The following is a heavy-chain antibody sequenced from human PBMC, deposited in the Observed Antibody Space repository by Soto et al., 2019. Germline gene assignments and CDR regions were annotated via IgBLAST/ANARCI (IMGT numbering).Heavy chain of an antibody. D-gene: IGHD2-15*01. V-gene: IGHV3-15*07. CDR1: GFTFSNAW. J-gene: IGHJ6*02. CDR2: IKSKTDGGTT. CDR3: TTTLVVVPDYYYYGMDV. Sequence: PGGSLRLSCAASGFTFSNAWMNWVRQAPGKGLEWVGRIKSKTDGGTTDYAAPVKGRFTISRDDSKNTLYLQMNSLKTEDTAVYYCTTTLVVVPDYYYYGMDVWGQGTTVTVSS.